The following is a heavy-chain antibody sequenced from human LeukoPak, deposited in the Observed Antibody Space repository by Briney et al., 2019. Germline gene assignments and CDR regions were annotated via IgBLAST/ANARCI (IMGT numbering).Heavy chain of an antibody. Sequence: PGGSLRLSCAASGFTFSNYAMSWARQAPGKGLEWVSAIGGSGGSTYYADSVKGRFTISRDDSRNTLYLQMNSLRPEDTALYYCAKDLQHLVRTLSFDYWGQGTLVTVSS. J-gene: IGHJ4*02. CDR3: AKDLQHLVRTLSFDY. V-gene: IGHV3-23*01. D-gene: IGHD6-13*01. CDR2: IGGSGGST. CDR1: GFTFSNYA.